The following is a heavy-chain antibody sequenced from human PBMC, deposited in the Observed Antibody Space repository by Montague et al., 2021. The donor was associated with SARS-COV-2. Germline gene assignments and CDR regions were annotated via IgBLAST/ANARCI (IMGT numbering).Heavy chain of an antibody. V-gene: IGHV4-39*01. CDR1: GGSISSSCYY. CDR3: ARQLGQSSIFGVVIQYYFDY. J-gene: IGHJ4*02. CDR2: IYYSGST. Sequence: SETLSLTCTVSGGSISSSCYYWGWIRQPPGKGLEWIGSIYYSGSTYYNLSLKSRVTISVDTSKNQFSLKLSSVTAADTAVYYCARQLGQSSIFGVVIQYYFDYWGQGTLVTVSS. D-gene: IGHD3-3*01.